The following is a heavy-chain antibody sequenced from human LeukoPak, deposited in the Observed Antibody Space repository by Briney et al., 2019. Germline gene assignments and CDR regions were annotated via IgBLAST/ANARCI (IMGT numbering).Heavy chain of an antibody. D-gene: IGHD3-10*01. J-gene: IGHJ6*03. V-gene: IGHV3-11*01. CDR2: ISSSGSTI. Sequence: GGSLRLSCAASGFTCSDYYMSWLRQAPGKGLEWVSYISSSGSTIYYADSVKGRFTISRDNAKNSLYLQMNSLRAEDTAVYYCARDAFGDYYYMDVWGKGTTVTVSS. CDR3: ARDAFGDYYYMDV. CDR1: GFTCSDYY.